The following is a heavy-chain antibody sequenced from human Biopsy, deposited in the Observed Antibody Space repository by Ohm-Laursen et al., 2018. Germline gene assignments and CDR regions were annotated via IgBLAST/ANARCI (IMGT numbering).Heavy chain of an antibody. D-gene: IGHD4-17*01. Sequence: SQTLSLTCPVSGASIGSNDYYWTWIRQRPGKGLEWAGHISYSGSTYYNPSLKSRVTISVDTSKNQFSLNLNSVTAADTAMYFCARGRSDYPPTLWGPGTLVTVSS. CDR2: ISYSGST. V-gene: IGHV4-31*03. CDR3: ARGRSDYPPTL. J-gene: IGHJ4*02. CDR1: GASIGSNDYY.